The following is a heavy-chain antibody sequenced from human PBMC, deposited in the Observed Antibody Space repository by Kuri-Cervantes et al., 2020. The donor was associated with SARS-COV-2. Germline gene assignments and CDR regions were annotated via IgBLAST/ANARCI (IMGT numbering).Heavy chain of an antibody. Sequence: ASVKVSCKASGYTFTSYYMHWVRQAPGQGLEWMGIINPSGGSTSYAQKFQGRVTMTRDTSTSTVYMELSSLRSEDTAVYYCAKGPYYDFWSGYYTTGLFDYYGMDVWGQGTTVTVSS. CDR3: AKGPYYDFWSGYYTTGLFDYYGMDV. CDR1: GYTFTSYY. CDR2: INPSGGST. J-gene: IGHJ6*02. V-gene: IGHV1-46*01. D-gene: IGHD3-3*01.